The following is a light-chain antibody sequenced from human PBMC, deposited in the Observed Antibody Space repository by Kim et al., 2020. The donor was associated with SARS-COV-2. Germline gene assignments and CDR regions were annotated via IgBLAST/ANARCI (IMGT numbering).Light chain of an antibody. J-gene: IGKJ1*01. V-gene: IGKV3-15*01. Sequence: SVSPGARATLSCMASQSISSNLAWYQQKPGQSPRLLIYGASTRATGIPAKFSGSGSGTEFTLTINSLQSEDFAVYYCQQYDNWWTFGQGTKVDIK. CDR2: GAS. CDR1: QSISSN. CDR3: QQYDNWWT.